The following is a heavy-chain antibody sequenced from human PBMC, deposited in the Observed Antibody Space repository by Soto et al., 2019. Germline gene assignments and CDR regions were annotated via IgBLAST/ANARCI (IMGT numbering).Heavy chain of an antibody. J-gene: IGHJ6*02. Sequence: PGGSLRLSCAASGFTFSSYAMSWARQAPGKGLEWVSAISGSGGSTYYADSVKGRFTISRDNSKNTLYLQMNSLRAEDTAVYYCAKEFRGVTTGYYYYYGMDVWGQGTTVTVSS. CDR1: GFTFSSYA. D-gene: IGHD4-17*01. V-gene: IGHV3-23*01. CDR3: AKEFRGVTTGYYYYYGMDV. CDR2: ISGSGGST.